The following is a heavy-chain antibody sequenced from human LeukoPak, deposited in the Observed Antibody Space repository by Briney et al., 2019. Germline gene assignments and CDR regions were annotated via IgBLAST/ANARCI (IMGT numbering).Heavy chain of an antibody. V-gene: IGHV4-34*01. CDR1: GGSFSGYY. CDR3: ARDHNDYGMDV. CDR2: INHSGST. Sequence: PSETLSLTCAVYGGSFSGYYWSWIRQPPGKGLEWIGEINHSGSTNYNPSLKTRVTISVDRSKNQFSLKLSSVTAADTAVYYCARDHNDYGMDVWGQGTTVTVSS. J-gene: IGHJ6*02. D-gene: IGHD2-8*01.